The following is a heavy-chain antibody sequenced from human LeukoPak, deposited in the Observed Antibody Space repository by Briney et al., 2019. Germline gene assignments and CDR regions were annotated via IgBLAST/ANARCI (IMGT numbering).Heavy chain of an antibody. CDR3: ARGPGYGDYEDWFDP. D-gene: IGHD4-17*01. CDR2: IKQDGSEK. Sequence: GGSLRLSCAASGFTFSSYWMSWVRQAPGKGLEWVANIKQDGSEKYYVNSVKGRFTISRDNAKNSLYLQMNSLRAEDTAVYYCARGPGYGDYEDWFDPWGQGTLVTASS. CDR1: GFTFSSYW. V-gene: IGHV3-7*01. J-gene: IGHJ5*02.